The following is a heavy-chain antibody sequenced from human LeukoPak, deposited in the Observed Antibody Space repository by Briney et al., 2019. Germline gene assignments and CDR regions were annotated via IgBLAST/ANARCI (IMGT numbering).Heavy chain of an antibody. V-gene: IGHV1-8*01. CDR1: GYAFTSYD. Sequence: ASVKVSCKASGYAFTSYDINWVRQATGQGLEWMGWINPNSGSTDSAQKFQGRVTMTANKSISTAYVELNNLRSEDTAVYYCARLVGCATTNCYSPDNWFDPWGQGTLVTVSS. CDR3: ARLVGCATTNCYSPDNWFDP. J-gene: IGHJ5*02. CDR2: INPNSGST. D-gene: IGHD2-2*01.